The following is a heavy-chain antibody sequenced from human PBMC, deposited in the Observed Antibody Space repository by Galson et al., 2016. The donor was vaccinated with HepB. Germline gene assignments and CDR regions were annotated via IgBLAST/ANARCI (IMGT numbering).Heavy chain of an antibody. D-gene: IGHD4-17*01. CDR3: ARQYGDPSAFDY. CDR2: IDWDADK. J-gene: IGHJ4*02. CDR1: GFSLTTRGMC. V-gene: IGHV2-70*17. Sequence: PALVKPTQTLTLTCSFSGFSLTTRGMCVSWIRQPPGKALEWLARIDWDADKFYSTSLKTRLTISKDTSKDQVVLTMTNMDPVDTATYYCARQYGDPSAFDYWGQGNLVTVSS.